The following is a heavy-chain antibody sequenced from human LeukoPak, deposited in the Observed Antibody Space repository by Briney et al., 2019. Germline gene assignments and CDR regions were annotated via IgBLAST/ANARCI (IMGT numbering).Heavy chain of an antibody. J-gene: IGHJ4*02. CDR3: ARGGSYPDH. V-gene: IGHV3-7*01. Sequence: GGSLRLSCAASGFTFTNYWMSWVHQAPGKGLEWVAHIKLDGSDKYYVDSVKGRFTISRDNAKNSLYLQMNSLRAEDTAVYYCARGGSYPDHWGQGTLVTVSS. CDR2: IKLDGSDK. D-gene: IGHD1-26*01. CDR1: GFTFTNYW.